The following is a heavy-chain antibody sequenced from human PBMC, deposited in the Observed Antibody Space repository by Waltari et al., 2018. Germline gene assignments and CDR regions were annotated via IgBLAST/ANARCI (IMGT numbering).Heavy chain of an antibody. J-gene: IGHJ3*02. CDR2: INTNTGNP. CDR1: GYTFTSYA. Sequence: QVQLVQSGSELKKPGASVKVSCKASGYTFTSYAMNWVRQAPGQGLEWMGWINTNTGNPTYAQGFTGRFVFSLDTSVSTAYLQISSLKAEDTAVYYCARDFRTSTVTPPRDFDIWGQGTMVTVSS. D-gene: IGHD4-17*01. V-gene: IGHV7-4-1*02. CDR3: ARDFRTSTVTPPRDFDI.